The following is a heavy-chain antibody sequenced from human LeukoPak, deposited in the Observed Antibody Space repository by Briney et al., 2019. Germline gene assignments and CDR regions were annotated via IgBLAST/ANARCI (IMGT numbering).Heavy chain of an antibody. CDR3: ARGHRTSSAYHCNAMDV. CDR2: HYYSGNT. CDR1: GGSVSSGNYY. Sequence: SETLSLTCTVSGGSVSSGNYYWSWIRQHPERGLEWIGYHYYSGNTYYNPSLKSRVSISVDTSKNQLSLTLTSVTAADTAVYYCARGHRTSSAYHCNAMDVWGQGTTVTVSS. J-gene: IGHJ6*02. V-gene: IGHV4-31*03. D-gene: IGHD2-8*01.